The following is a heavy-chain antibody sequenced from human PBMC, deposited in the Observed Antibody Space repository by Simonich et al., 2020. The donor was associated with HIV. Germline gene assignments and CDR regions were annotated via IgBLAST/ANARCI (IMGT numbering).Heavy chain of an antibody. CDR3: ARRHPTTVTTPYFDY. CDR1: GGSFSDYY. J-gene: IGHJ4*02. D-gene: IGHD4-17*01. CDR2: INHRGST. V-gene: IGHV4-34*01. Sequence: QVQLQQWGAGLLKPSETLSLTCAVYGGSFSDYYWSWIRQPPGQGLEWIGEINHRGSTNYNPSLKSRVTISLDTSKNQFSLKLSSVTAADTAVYYCARRHPTTVTTPYFDYWGQGTLVTVSS.